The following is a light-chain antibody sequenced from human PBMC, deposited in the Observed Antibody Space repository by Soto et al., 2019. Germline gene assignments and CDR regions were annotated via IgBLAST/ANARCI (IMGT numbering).Light chain of an antibody. Sequence: QSALTQPASASGSPGQSITISCTGTSSDVGAYSYVSWYQQHPGKAPKLIIYDVSDRPSGISNRFSGSKSDNTASLTISGLQAEGEAEYYCSSYTSSRTYVFGTGTKVTVL. CDR1: SSDVGAYSY. V-gene: IGLV2-14*01. CDR3: SSYTSSRTYV. J-gene: IGLJ1*01. CDR2: DVS.